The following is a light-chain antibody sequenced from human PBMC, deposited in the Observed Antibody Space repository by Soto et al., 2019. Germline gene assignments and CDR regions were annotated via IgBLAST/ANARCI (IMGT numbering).Light chain of an antibody. J-gene: IGKJ2*01. CDR1: QSVSSTY. CDR2: GAS. Sequence: ELVLTQSPGTLSLSPGERATLSCRASQSVSSTYLAWYQKTPGQAPRLLIYGASNRATGIPDRFSGSGSGTDFTLTISRLEPEDFAVYYCQQYISPTVTFGEGTKLEIK. V-gene: IGKV3-20*01. CDR3: QQYISPTVT.